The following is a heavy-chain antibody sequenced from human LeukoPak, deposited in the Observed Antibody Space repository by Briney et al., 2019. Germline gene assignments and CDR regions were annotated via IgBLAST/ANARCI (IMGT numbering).Heavy chain of an antibody. CDR1: GGSISSYY. Sequence: PSETLSLTCTVSGGSISSYYWSWIRQPPGKGLEWIGYIYYSGSTNYNPSLKSRVTISVDTSKNQFSLKLSSVTAADTAVYYRARHITMVRGVYYYGMDVWGQGTTVTVSS. CDR3: ARHITMVRGVYYYGMDV. CDR2: IYYSGST. J-gene: IGHJ6*02. V-gene: IGHV4-59*08. D-gene: IGHD3-10*01.